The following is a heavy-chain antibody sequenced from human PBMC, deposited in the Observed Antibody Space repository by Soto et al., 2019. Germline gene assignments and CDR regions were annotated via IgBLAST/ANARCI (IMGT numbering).Heavy chain of an antibody. CDR2: ISGSGGST. D-gene: IGHD3-9*01. CDR3: AKDENVLRYFDWLLRGDY. CDR1: GFTFSSYA. V-gene: IGHV3-23*01. Sequence: EVQLLESGGGLVQPGGSLRLSCAASGFTFSSYAMSWVRQAPGKGLEWVSAISGSGGSTYYADSVKGRFTISRDNSKNTLYLQMNSLRAEDTAVYYCAKDENVLRYFDWLLRGDYWGQGTLVTVSS. J-gene: IGHJ4*02.